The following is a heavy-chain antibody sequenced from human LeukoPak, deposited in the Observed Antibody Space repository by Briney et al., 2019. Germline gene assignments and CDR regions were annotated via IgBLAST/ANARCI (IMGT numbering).Heavy chain of an antibody. J-gene: IGHJ4*02. CDR2: ISGDGDTI. CDR1: GFTFSSYE. V-gene: IGHV3-48*03. Sequence: GGSLRLSCAASGFTFSSYEMNWVRQAPGKGLEWVAYISGDGDTIFYTDSVKGRFTISRDTAANSLFLQMNSLRAEDSAIYYCARGWFDNWGQGTLVTVSS. CDR3: ARGWFDN.